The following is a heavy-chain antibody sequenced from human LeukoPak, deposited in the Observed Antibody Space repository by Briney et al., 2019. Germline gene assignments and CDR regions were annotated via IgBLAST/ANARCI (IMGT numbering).Heavy chain of an antibody. V-gene: IGHV4-4*09. Sequence: GSLRLSCAASGFTFSSYAMSWVRQAPGKGLEWIGYIYTSGSTNYNPSLKSRVTISVDTSKNQFSLKLSSVTAADTAVYYCATTTTIASWFDPWGQGTLVTVSS. CDR1: GFTFSSYA. D-gene: IGHD2-21*01. CDR2: IYTSGST. J-gene: IGHJ5*02. CDR3: ATTTTIASWFDP.